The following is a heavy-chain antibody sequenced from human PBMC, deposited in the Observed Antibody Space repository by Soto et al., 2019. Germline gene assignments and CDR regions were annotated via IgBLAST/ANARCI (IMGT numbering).Heavy chain of an antibody. V-gene: IGHV1-18*01. CDR3: ARDVIVGATAYYFDY. D-gene: IGHD1-26*01. CDR2: ISAYNGNT. CDR1: GYTFTSYG. Sequence: ASVKVSCKASGYTFTSYGISSVRQAPGQGLEWMGWISAYNGNTNYAQKLQGRVTMTTDTSTSTAYMELRSLRSDDTAVYYCARDVIVGATAYYFDYWGQGTLVTVS. J-gene: IGHJ4*02.